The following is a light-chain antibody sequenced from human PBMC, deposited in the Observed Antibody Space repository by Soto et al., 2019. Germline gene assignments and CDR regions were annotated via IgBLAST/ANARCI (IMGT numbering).Light chain of an antibody. Sequence: AIRMTQSPSSFSASTGDRVTITCRASQGISSYLAWYQQKPGKAPKLLIYAASTLQSGVPSRFSGSGSGTDFTLTISCLXXXXXXXXXCQQYYSYPLTFGGGTKV. J-gene: IGKJ4*01. CDR2: AAS. CDR1: QGISSY. CDR3: QQYYSYPLT. V-gene: IGKV1-8*01.